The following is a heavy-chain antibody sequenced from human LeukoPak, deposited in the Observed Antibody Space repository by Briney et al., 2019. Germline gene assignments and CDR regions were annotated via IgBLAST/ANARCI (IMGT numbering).Heavy chain of an antibody. CDR3: ARGLHYDILTGYQYYFDY. CDR1: GYTFIGYY. J-gene: IGHJ4*02. D-gene: IGHD3-9*01. V-gene: IGHV1-2*02. Sequence: ASVKVSCKASGYTFIGYYIHWVRQAPGQGLEWMGRINPNTGDTNSAQNFQGRVTMTRDTSISTAYMELSSLRSEDTAVYYCARGLHYDILTGYQYYFDYWGQGTLVTVSS. CDR2: INPNTGDT.